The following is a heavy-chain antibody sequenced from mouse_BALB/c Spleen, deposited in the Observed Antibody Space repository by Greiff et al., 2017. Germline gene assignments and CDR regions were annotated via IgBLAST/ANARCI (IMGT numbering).Heavy chain of an antibody. CDR2: INPYNDGT. CDR1: GYTFTSYV. V-gene: IGHV1-14*01. D-gene: IGHD1-1*01. J-gene: IGHJ3*01. Sequence: EVQLVESGPELVKPGASVKMSCKASGYTFTSYVMHWVKQKPGQGLEWIGYINPYNDGTKYNEKFKGKATLTSDKSSSTAYMELSSLTSEDSAVYYCASYYYGSGFAYWGQGTLVTVSA. CDR3: ASYYYGSGFAY.